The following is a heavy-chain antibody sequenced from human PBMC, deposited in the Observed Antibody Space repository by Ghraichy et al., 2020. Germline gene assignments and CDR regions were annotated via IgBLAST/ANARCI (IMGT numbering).Heavy chain of an antibody. V-gene: IGHV4-4*07. D-gene: IGHD2-2*01. CDR1: GDSVSSYF. CDR3: AREAHSSSCYRLDS. Sequence: SETPSLTCTVSGDSVSSYFWSWIRQPAGKGLEWIGRIYTSGSTNYNPSLRSRVSMSVDTSKNQFSLKLSSVTAADTAVYYCAREAHSSSCYRLDSWGQGALVTVSS. CDR2: IYTSGST. J-gene: IGHJ5*01.